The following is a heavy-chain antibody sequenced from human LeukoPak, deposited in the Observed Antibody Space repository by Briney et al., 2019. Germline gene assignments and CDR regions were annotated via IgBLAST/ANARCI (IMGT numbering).Heavy chain of an antibody. CDR3: VKDNGGLLRGIIINPHFDY. CDR1: GFTFRSCT. Sequence: GRSLTLSCAASGFTFRSCTMHWVRQAPGKGLEWVAVIWPDANNEYYADSVKGRFTISRDNSKSTLYLQMNSLRAEDTAVYYCVKDNGGLLRGIIINPHFDYWGQGTLVTVSS. J-gene: IGHJ4*02. D-gene: IGHD3-10*01. V-gene: IGHV3-33*06. CDR2: IWPDANNE.